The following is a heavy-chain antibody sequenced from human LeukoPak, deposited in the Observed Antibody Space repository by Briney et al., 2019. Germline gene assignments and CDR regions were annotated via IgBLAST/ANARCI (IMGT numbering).Heavy chain of an antibody. CDR2: INTDVSST. V-gene: IGHV3-74*01. J-gene: IGHJ4*02. D-gene: IGHD3-22*01. CDR1: GFTFSSYW. Sequence: GGSLRLSCAASGFTFSSYWMHWVRQAPGKGLVWVSRINTDVSSTNYADSVKGRFTISRDNAKNTLYLQMNSLRAEDTAVYYCARGPRPYYYDSSGYFQKGFDYWGQGTLVTVSS. CDR3: ARGPRPYYYDSSGYFQKGFDY.